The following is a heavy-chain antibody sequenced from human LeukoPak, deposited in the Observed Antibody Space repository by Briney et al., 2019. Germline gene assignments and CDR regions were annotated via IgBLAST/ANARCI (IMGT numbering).Heavy chain of an antibody. Sequence: GGSLRLSCAASGFSFSDSYMNWIRQAPGKGLEWVSYIKDSGNTIYYADSVKGRFTISRDNAKNSLFLQMNSLRAEDTAVYYCAKGGGYDLWLVEYWGQGTPVTVSS. CDR1: GFSFSDSY. J-gene: IGHJ4*02. CDR3: AKGGGYDLWLVEY. CDR2: IKDSGNTI. V-gene: IGHV3-11*01. D-gene: IGHD5-12*01.